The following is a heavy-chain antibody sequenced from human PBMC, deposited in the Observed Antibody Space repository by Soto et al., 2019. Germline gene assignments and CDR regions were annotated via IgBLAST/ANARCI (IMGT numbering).Heavy chain of an antibody. D-gene: IGHD4-17*01. CDR3: ARDRAATTWSEFDY. Sequence: GGSLRLSCAASGFTFSSYWMSWVRQAPGKGPEWVANIKQDGSEKYYVDSVKGRFTISRDNAKNSLYLQMNSLRAEDTAVYYCARDRAATTWSEFDYWGQGTLVTVSS. V-gene: IGHV3-7*01. J-gene: IGHJ4*02. CDR2: IKQDGSEK. CDR1: GFTFSSYW.